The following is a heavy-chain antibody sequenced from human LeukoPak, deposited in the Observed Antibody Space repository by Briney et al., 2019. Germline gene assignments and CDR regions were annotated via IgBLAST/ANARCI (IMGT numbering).Heavy chain of an antibody. CDR3: ARASAMYATVTGDY. CDR1: GYTFTGYY. V-gene: IGHV1-2*02. D-gene: IGHD4-17*01. CDR2: INPNSGGT. Sequence: HVASVKVSCKASGYTFTGYYMHWVRQAPGQGLEWMGWINPNSGGTNYAQKFQGRVTMTRDTSISTAYMELSRLRSDDTAVYYCARASAMYATVTGDYWGQGTLVTVSS. J-gene: IGHJ4*02.